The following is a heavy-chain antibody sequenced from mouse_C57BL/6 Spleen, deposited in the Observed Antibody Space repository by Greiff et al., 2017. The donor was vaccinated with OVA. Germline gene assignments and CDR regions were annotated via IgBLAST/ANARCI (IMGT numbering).Heavy chain of an antibody. CDR1: GFTFSSYG. CDR2: ISSGGSYT. D-gene: IGHD2-4*01. CDR3: ASGDYDEGY. V-gene: IGHV5-6*01. Sequence: VQLKESGGDLVKPGGSLKLSCAASGFTFSSYGMSWVRQTPDKRLEWVATISSGGSYTYYPDSVKGRFTISRDNAKNTLYLQMSSLESEDTAMYYCASGDYDEGYWGQGATLTVSS. J-gene: IGHJ2*01.